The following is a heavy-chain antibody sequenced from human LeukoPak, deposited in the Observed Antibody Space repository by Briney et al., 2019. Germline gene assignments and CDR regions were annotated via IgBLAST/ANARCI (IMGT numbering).Heavy chain of an antibody. J-gene: IGHJ4*02. V-gene: IGHV3-9*01. CDR3: AKPNLVGATTWGDYFDY. Sequence: GGSLRLSCAASGFTFDDYAMHWVRRAPGKSLEWVSGISWNSGSTGYADSVKGRFTISRDNAKNSLYLQMNSLRAEDTALYYCAKPNLVGATTWGDYFDYWGQGTLVTVSS. D-gene: IGHD1-26*01. CDR2: ISWNSGST. CDR1: GFTFDDYA.